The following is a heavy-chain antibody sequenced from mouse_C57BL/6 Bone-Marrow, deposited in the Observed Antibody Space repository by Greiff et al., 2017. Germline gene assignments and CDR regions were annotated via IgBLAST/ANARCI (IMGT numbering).Heavy chain of an antibody. Sequence: VQLQQPGAELVKPGASVKLSCKASGYTFTSYWMQWVKQRPGQGLEWIGEIDPSDSYTNYNQKFKGKATLTVDTSSSTAYMQLSSLTSEDSAVYYCAREGPYGSPLMDYWGQGTSVTVSS. D-gene: IGHD1-1*01. CDR3: AREGPYGSPLMDY. CDR2: IDPSDSYT. V-gene: IGHV1-50*01. J-gene: IGHJ4*01. CDR1: GYTFTSYW.